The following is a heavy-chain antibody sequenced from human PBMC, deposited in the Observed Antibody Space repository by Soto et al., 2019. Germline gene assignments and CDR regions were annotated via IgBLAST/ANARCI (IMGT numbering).Heavy chain of an antibody. D-gene: IGHD6-19*01. Sequence: EVQLLESGGGLVQPGGSLRLSCAASGFRFSSYAMSWVRQAPGRGLEWVSGVSGSDGSTYYADSVKGRFTISRDNSKNTLYLQMDALRAEDTAVYYCAKDILSSGWAREYVFDYWGQGTLVTVPS. V-gene: IGHV3-23*01. J-gene: IGHJ4*02. CDR3: AKDILSSGWAREYVFDY. CDR2: VSGSDGST. CDR1: GFRFSSYA.